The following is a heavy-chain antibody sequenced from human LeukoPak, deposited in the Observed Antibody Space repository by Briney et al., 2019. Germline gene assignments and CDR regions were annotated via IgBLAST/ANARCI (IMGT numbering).Heavy chain of an antibody. D-gene: IGHD6-13*01. CDR2: IYYSGST. CDR3: ARGGDSSWYDWFDP. V-gene: IGHV4-59*08. CDR1: GGSISSYY. Sequence: SETLSLTCTVSGGSISSYYWSWIRQPPGKGPEWIGYIYYSGSTNYNPSLKSRVTISVDTSKNQFSLKLSSVTAADTAVYYCARGGDSSWYDWFDPWGQGTLVTVSS. J-gene: IGHJ5*02.